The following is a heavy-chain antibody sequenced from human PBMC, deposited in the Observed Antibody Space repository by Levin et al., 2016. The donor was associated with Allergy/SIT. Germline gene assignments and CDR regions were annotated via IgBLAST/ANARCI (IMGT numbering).Heavy chain of an antibody. CDR3: ARLDGSGSYVYYMDV. D-gene: IGHD3-10*01. CDR2: IFPGDSDT. CDR1: GYSFTTYW. V-gene: IGHV5-51*01. J-gene: IGHJ6*03. Sequence: KISCKGSGYSFTTYWIGWLRQMPGKGLEWMGIIFPGDSDTRYSPSFQGQVTISADKSINTAYLQWSSLKASDTAMYYCARLDGSGSYVYYMDVWGKGTAVTVSS.